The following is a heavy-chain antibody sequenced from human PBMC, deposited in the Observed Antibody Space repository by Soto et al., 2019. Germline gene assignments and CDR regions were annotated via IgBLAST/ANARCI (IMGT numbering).Heavy chain of an antibody. CDR3: ARPCEPGATRRFDAFDI. J-gene: IGHJ3*02. CDR2: IYPGDSDT. V-gene: IGHV5-51*01. CDR1: GYSFTSYW. D-gene: IGHD6-25*01. Sequence: PGESLKISCKGSGYSFTSYWIGWVRQMPGKGLEWMGIIYPGDSDTRYSPSFQGQVTISADKSISTAYLQWSSLKASDTAMYYCARPCEPGATRRFDAFDIWGQGTMVTVSS.